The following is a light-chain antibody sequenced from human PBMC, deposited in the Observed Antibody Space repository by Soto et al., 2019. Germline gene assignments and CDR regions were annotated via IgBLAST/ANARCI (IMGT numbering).Light chain of an antibody. CDR3: CSYAGSSTYV. V-gene: IGLV2-23*01. CDR1: SSDVGSYNL. Sequence: QSALTQPSSLSVSPGQAITISFAGTSSDVGSYNLVSWYQQHPGKAPKLMIYEGSKRPSGVSNRFSGSKCGNTASLTISGLQAEDEADYYCCSYAGSSTYVFGTGTKVTVL. CDR2: EGS. J-gene: IGLJ1*01.